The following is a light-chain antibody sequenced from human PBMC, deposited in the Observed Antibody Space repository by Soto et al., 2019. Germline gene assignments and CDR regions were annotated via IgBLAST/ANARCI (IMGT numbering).Light chain of an antibody. V-gene: IGKV1-33*01. CDR1: QDISTH. CDR3: QQFDSLPLT. CDR2: DVS. Sequence: DIQMTQSPSSLSASVGDRVTITCQASQDISTHLTWFQQKPGKAPKLLIYDVSILETGVPSRFSGSGSGTHFTFSISSLQHEDIATYYCQQFDSLPLTFGGGTRVEIK. J-gene: IGKJ4*02.